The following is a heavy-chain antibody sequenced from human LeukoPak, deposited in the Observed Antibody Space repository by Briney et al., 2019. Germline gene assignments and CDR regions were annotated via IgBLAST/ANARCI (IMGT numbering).Heavy chain of an antibody. Sequence: SETLSLTCTVSGGSISSYYWSWIRQPPGKGLEWIGYIYYSGSTYYNPSLKSRVTISVDTSKNQFSLKLSSVTAADTAVYYCARVSTQLVPVYWGQGTLVTVSS. CDR2: IYYSGST. CDR3: ARVSTQLVPVY. V-gene: IGHV4-59*01. J-gene: IGHJ4*02. CDR1: GGSISSYY. D-gene: IGHD6-6*01.